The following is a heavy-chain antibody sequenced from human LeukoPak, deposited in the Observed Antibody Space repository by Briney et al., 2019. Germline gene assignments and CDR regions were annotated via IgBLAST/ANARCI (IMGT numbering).Heavy chain of an antibody. D-gene: IGHD6-13*01. CDR3: AKDRLAAAGTGYFDY. J-gene: IGHJ4*02. CDR1: GFTFSSYA. Sequence: GGSLRLSCAASGFTFSSYAMHWVRQAPGKGLEWVAFIRYDGSNKYYADSVKGRFTISRDNSKNTLYLQMNSLRAEDTAVYYCAKDRLAAAGTGYFDYWGQGTLVTVSS. V-gene: IGHV3-30*02. CDR2: IRYDGSNK.